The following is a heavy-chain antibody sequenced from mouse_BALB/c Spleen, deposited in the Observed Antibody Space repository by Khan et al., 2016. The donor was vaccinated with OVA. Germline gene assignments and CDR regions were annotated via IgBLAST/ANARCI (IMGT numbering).Heavy chain of an antibody. D-gene: IGHD2-14*01. Sequence: QIQLVQSGPELKKPGETVRISCKASGYTFTTAGIQWVQKMPGKGLKWIGCINTHSGVPKYAEDFKGRFAFSLETSVNTAYLQITNLKNEDSATYFCARGRAAYYRNDGGAMEYWGQGTSVTVSS. CDR2: INTHSGVP. CDR3: ARGRAAYYRNDGGAMEY. CDR1: GYTFTTAG. J-gene: IGHJ4*01. V-gene: IGHV9-4*02.